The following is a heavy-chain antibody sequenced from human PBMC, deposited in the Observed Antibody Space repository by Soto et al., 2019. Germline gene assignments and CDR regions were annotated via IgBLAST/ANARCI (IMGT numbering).Heavy chain of an antibody. CDR3: AKDLIRGDGYEDPDY. V-gene: IGHV3-23*01. Sequence: PGVSLRLSCAASGFIFSNYAMFWFRQAPGKGLEWVSTIYAAGSGKYYAGSVKGRFTISRDNSRDTLFLQMDSLRAEDTAIYFCAKDLIRGDGYEDPDYWGQGTLVTVSS. CDR2: IYAAGSGK. CDR1: GFIFSNYA. J-gene: IGHJ4*02. D-gene: IGHD5-12*01.